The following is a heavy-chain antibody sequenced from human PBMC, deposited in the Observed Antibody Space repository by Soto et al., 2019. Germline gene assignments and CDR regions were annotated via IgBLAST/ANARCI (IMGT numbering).Heavy chain of an antibody. CDR2: VTGNGFTT. J-gene: IGHJ5*02. CDR3: AKVRPVTWSVQPPGENWFDT. Sequence: PGGSLRLSCTASGFTFSSYAMTWVRQAPGKGLEWVSTVTGNGFTTYYAVSMKGRFTISRDNYKNTLHLLINSLRAEDTAMYYCAKVRPVTWSVQPPGENWFDTWGQGPLVTVSS. V-gene: IGHV3-23*01. D-gene: IGHD1-26*01. CDR1: GFTFSSYA.